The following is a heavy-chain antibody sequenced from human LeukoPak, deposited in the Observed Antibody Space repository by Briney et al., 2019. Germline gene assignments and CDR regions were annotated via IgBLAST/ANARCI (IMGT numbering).Heavy chain of an antibody. CDR3: AREVWAGSSWFDP. CDR2: ISNSGI. Sequence: GGSLRLSCATSGFTFTNYGINWVRQAPGKGLEWVSYISNSGILYADSVKGRFTISRDNARNSLYLQMNSLRAEDTAVYYCAREVWAGSSWFDPWGQGTLVTASS. V-gene: IGHV3-48*01. D-gene: IGHD6-13*01. J-gene: IGHJ5*02. CDR1: GFTFTNYG.